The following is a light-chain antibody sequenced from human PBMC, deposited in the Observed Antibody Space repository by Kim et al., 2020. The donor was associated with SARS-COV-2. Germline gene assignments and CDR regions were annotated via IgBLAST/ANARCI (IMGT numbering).Light chain of an antibody. CDR3: QHFGGSSYT. CDR1: QSVDSGF. Sequence: EIVLTQSPGTLSLSPGERATLSCRASQSVDSGFLVWYQQVPGQAPILLIYDASTTATGIPDRFSGSGSGTDFTLTISRLEPEDFAVYYCQHFGGSSYTFGRGTKLEI. CDR2: DAS. V-gene: IGKV3-20*01. J-gene: IGKJ2*01.